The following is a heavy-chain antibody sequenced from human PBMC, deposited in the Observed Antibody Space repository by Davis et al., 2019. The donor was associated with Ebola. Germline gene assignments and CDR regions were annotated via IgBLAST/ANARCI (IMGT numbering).Heavy chain of an antibody. CDR3: ARGEWVADNAYQKY. CDR1: GYSFSSYS. Sequence: AASVKVSCKASGYSFSSYSITWVRQAPGQGLEWMGWISAYNGGGKYAQNFQGRVTMTTDTSTNTAYMELRSLRSDDTAVYYCARGEWVADNAYQKYWGQGTQVTVSS. J-gene: IGHJ1*01. D-gene: IGHD2-21*01. CDR2: ISAYNGGG. V-gene: IGHV1-18*01.